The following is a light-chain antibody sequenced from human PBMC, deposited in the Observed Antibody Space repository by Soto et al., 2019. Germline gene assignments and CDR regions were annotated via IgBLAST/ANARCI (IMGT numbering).Light chain of an antibody. CDR1: QDISSY. CDR2: DAS. CDR3: QQYENLPLT. J-gene: IGKJ4*01. Sequence: DIQMTQSPSSLSASVGDRVTVTFQASQDISSYLNWYQQKPGKAPKLLIYDASNLETGVPSRFSGSGSGTDFTFTISSLQPEDIATYYCQQYENLPLTFGGGTRVEIK. V-gene: IGKV1-33*01.